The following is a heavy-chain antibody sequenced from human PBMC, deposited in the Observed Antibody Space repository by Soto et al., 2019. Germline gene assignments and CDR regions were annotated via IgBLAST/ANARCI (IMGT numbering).Heavy chain of an antibody. CDR1: RFTFSSYA. D-gene: IGHD1-7*01. CDR3: AKAWNYDYSYYDMDV. CDR2: ISGSGGTT. J-gene: IGHJ6*02. V-gene: IGHV3-23*01. Sequence: EGSLRLSCAASRFTFSSYAMSWVRQAPGKGLEWVSVISGSGGTTYYADSVKGRFTISRDNPKNTLYLQMNSLRAEDTAVYYCAKAWNYDYSYYDMDVWGQGTTVTVSS.